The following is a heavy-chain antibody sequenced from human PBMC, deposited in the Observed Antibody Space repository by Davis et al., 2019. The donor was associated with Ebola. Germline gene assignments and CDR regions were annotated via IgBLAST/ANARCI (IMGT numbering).Heavy chain of an antibody. J-gene: IGHJ4*02. CDR1: GFTFSSYW. V-gene: IGHV3-74*01. CDR2: INSDGSST. Sequence: PGGSLRLSCAASGFTFSSYWMHWVRQAPGKGLVWVSRINSDGSSTSYADSVKGRFTISRDNSKNTLYLQMNSLRAEDTAVYYCARAYQYDFWSGYLGHWGQGTLVTVSS. D-gene: IGHD3-3*01. CDR3: ARAYQYDFWSGYLGH.